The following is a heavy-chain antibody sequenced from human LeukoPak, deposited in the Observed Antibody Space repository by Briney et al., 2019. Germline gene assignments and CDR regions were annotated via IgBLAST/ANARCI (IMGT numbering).Heavy chain of an antibody. D-gene: IGHD3-22*01. J-gene: IGHJ4*02. V-gene: IGHV3-53*01. CDR3: ARDHSSGIFDY. Sequence: PGGSLRLSCAASGFTVSSNYMSWVRQAPGKGLEWVSVIYSGGSTYYADSVKGRFTISRDNSKNTLYLQMNSLRAEDTAVYYCARDHSSGIFDYWGQGTLVTVSS. CDR1: GFTVSSNY. CDR2: IYSGGST.